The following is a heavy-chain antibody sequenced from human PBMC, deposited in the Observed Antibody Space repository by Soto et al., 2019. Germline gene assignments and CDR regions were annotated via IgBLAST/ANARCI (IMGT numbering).Heavy chain of an antibody. D-gene: IGHD2-15*01. J-gene: IGHJ5*02. CDR2: TSYRSKWYN. Sequence: SQTLSLTCDISGDSVSSNSAAWNWIRQSPSRGLEWLGRTSYRSKWYNDYAVSVKSRITINPDTSKNQFSLQLNSVTPEDTAVYYCARAYCRGGSCWAWSNWFDPWGQGTLVTVSS. CDR3: ARAYCRGGSCWAWSNWFDP. CDR1: GDSVSSNSAA. V-gene: IGHV6-1*01.